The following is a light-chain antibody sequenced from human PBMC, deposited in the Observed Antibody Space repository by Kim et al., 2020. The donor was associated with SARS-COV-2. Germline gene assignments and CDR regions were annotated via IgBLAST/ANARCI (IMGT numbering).Light chain of an antibody. V-gene: IGLV3-19*01. CDR1: SIRGYY. CDR2: GKN. J-gene: IGLJ1*01. Sequence: VALGETVRITCQGDSIRGYYASWYQQKPGQAPVLVIYGKNNRPSGIPDRFSGSSSGNTASLTITGAQAEDEADYYCNSRDSSGNHVFGTGTKVTVL. CDR3: NSRDSSGNHV.